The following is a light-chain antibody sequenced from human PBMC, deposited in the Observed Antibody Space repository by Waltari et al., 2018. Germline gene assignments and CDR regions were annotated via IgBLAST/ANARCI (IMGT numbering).Light chain of an antibody. Sequence: QSVLTQPPSASGTPGQRVTISCSGSRSNIGSNPVNWYQQLPGTAPKLLIYSNNQRPSGVPDRFSGSKSGTSASLAISGLQSEDEADYYCAVWDDSLNGPVFGGGTKLTVL. J-gene: IGLJ2*01. CDR3: AVWDDSLNGPV. CDR2: SNN. V-gene: IGLV1-44*01. CDR1: RSNIGSNP.